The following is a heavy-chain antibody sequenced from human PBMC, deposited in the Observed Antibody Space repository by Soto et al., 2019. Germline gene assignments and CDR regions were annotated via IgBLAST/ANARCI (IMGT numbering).Heavy chain of an antibody. CDR2: IYYSGST. CDR1: DGSISSYY. CDR3: AGHIAARLLLGWFDP. Sequence: PSETLSLTCTVSDGSISSYYWSWIRQPPGKGLEWIGYIYYSGSTNYNPSLKSRVTISVDTSKNQFSLKLSSVTAADTAVYYCAGHIAARLLLGWFDPWGQGTLVTVSS. D-gene: IGHD6-6*01. V-gene: IGHV4-59*01. J-gene: IGHJ5*02.